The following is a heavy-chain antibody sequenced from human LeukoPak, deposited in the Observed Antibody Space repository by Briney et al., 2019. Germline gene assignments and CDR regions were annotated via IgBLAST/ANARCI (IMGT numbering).Heavy chain of an antibody. CDR2: IKQDGSEK. V-gene: IGHV3-7*01. CDR1: GFTFRSYW. CDR3: AKALISTGSHAFDI. D-gene: IGHD3/OR15-3a*01. J-gene: IGHJ3*02. Sequence: GGSLRLSCAASGFTFRSYWMSWVRQAPGKGLEWAANIKQDGSEKYYVDSVKGRFTISRDNSKNTLYLQMNSLRAEDTAVYYCAKALISTGSHAFDIWGQGTMVTVSS.